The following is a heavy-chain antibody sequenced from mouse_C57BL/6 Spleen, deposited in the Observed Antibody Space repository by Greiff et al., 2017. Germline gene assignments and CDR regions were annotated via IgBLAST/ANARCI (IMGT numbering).Heavy chain of an antibody. D-gene: IGHD1-1*01. CDR2: ISSGSSTI. CDR3: ARRDYGSSSGDYFDY. V-gene: IGHV5-17*01. Sequence: EVKLMESGGGLVKPGGSLKLSCAASGFTFSDYGMHWVRQAPEKGLEWVAYISSGSSTIYYADTVKGRFTISRDNAKNTLFLQMTSLRSEDTAMYYCARRDYGSSSGDYFDYWGQGTTLTVSS. CDR1: GFTFSDYG. J-gene: IGHJ2*01.